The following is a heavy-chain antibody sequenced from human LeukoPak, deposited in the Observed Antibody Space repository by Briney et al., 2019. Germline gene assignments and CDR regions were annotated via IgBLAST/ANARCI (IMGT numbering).Heavy chain of an antibody. J-gene: IGHJ5*02. CDR1: GYSFTNYW. V-gene: IGHV5-51*01. CDR3: ARHYRGPPRRGDNYFDP. D-gene: IGHD4/OR15-4a*01. Sequence: GESMKISCEGAGYSFTNYWGGWVRQMRGKGLEWMGIIYPSDSDTRYSPSFQGQVTISADKSINTAYLQWSILKASDTAIYYCARHYRGPPRRGDNYFDPWGQGTLVTVSS. CDR2: IYPSDSDT.